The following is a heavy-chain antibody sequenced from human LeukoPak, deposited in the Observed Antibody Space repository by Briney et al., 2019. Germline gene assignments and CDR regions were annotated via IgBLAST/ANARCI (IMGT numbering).Heavy chain of an antibody. J-gene: IGHJ5*02. Sequence: GGSLRLSCAASGFTFSSYSMNWVRQAPGKGLEWVSSISSSSSYIYYADSVKGRFTISRDNAKNSLYLQMNSLRAEDTAVYYCAREITVTGWFDPWGQGTLVTVSS. CDR3: AREITVTGWFDP. V-gene: IGHV3-21*01. CDR2: ISSSSSYI. D-gene: IGHD4-17*01. CDR1: GFTFSSYS.